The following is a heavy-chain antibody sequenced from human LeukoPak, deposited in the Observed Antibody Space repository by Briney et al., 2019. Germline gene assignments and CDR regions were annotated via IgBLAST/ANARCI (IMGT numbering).Heavy chain of an antibody. J-gene: IGHJ4*02. Sequence: SETLSLTCTVSGGSISSYYWSWIRQSPGKGLEWIGHIYDSGSTNYNPSLKSRVTISVDTSKNQFSLKLSSVTAADTAVYYCARHGPPYSGSYYYYFDYWGQGTLVTVSS. CDR2: IYDSGST. CDR3: ARHGPPYSGSYYYYFDY. CDR1: GGSISSYY. V-gene: IGHV4-59*08. D-gene: IGHD1-26*01.